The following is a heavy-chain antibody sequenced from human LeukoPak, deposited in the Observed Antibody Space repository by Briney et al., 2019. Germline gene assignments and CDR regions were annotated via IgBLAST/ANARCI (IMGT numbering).Heavy chain of an antibody. V-gene: IGHV1-2*02. Sequence: ASLKVSCKASGYTFTGYYLHWVRQAPGQGLEWMGWINPDSGGRNYAQKFKGRVTMTRDTSISTAYMELSGLRSDDTAVYYCARDPIVQAGYYYGMDVWGQGTTVTVSS. CDR3: ARDPIVQAGYYYGMDV. CDR1: GYTFTGYY. CDR2: INPDSGGR. J-gene: IGHJ6*02. D-gene: IGHD2/OR15-2a*01.